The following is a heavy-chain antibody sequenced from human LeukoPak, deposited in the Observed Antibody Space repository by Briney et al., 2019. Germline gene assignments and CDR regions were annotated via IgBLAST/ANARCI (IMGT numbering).Heavy chain of an antibody. J-gene: IGHJ4*02. V-gene: IGHV3-53*01. CDR1: GFTVSNKD. Sequence: GGSLRLSCAASGFTVSNKDMSWVRQAPGKGLEWVSVIYAGGTIFYADSLRGRFTISRDNSKNTLYLQMNSLRAEDTAVYYCAREGGPYRPLDYSGQGTLVTVSS. CDR2: IYAGGTI. CDR3: AREGGPYRPLDY.